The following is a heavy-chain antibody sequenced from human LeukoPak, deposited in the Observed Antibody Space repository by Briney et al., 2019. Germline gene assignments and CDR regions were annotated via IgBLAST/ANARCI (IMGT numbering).Heavy chain of an antibody. CDR1: GFTFSDYY. CDR3: ARSRYYYDSSGYYPIDY. V-gene: IGHV3-11*01. J-gene: IGHJ4*02. Sequence: GGSLRLSCAASGFTFSDYYMSWIRQAPGKRLEWVSYISSSGSTIYYADSVKGRFTISRDNAKNSLYLQMNSLRAGDTAVYYCARSRYYYDSSGYYPIDYWGQGTLVTVSS. D-gene: IGHD3-22*01. CDR2: ISSSGSTI.